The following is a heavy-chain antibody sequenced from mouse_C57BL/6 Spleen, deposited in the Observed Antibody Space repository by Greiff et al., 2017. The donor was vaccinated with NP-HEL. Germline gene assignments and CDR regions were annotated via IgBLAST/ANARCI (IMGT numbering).Heavy chain of an antibody. CDR3: ARLSRDAMDY. Sequence: QVQLPQSGAELVKPGASLKMSCTASGFTFTTYSIEWMKQNHGKSLEWIGTFHPYNDDTKYNEKFKGKATFTVEKSSSTVYLELSRLTTDDAAFYYCARLSRDAMDYWGQGTSVTVSS. CDR1: GFTFTTYS. CDR2: FHPYNDDT. V-gene: IGHV1-47*01. J-gene: IGHJ4*01.